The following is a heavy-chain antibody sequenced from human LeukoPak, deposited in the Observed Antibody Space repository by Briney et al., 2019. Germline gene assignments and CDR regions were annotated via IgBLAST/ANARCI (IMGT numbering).Heavy chain of an antibody. D-gene: IGHD3-16*01. CDR2: VSGSGGST. J-gene: IGHJ5*02. CDR3: AKGYSFSPLYNWFDP. Sequence: PGGSLRLSCAASGFTFSSYAMSWVRQAPGKGLEWVSGVSGSGGSTYYADSVKGRFTISRDNSKNTLYLQMNSLRAEDTAVYYCAKGYSFSPLYNWFDPWGQGTPVTVSS. CDR1: GFTFSSYA. V-gene: IGHV3-23*01.